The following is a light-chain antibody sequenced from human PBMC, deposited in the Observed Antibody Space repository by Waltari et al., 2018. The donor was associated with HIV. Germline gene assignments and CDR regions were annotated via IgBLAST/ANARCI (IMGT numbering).Light chain of an antibody. CDR3: SSYTSSTAML. CDR2: EVI. J-gene: IGLJ2*01. CDR1: SSDVGGYNY. V-gene: IGLV2-14*01. Sequence: QSALTQPASVSGSPGQSIPISCTGTSSDVGGYNYVSWYQQTPGKAPKLLIYEVINRPSGVSNRFSGSKSGNTASLTISGLQAEDEADYHCSSYTSSTAMLFGGGTKLTVL.